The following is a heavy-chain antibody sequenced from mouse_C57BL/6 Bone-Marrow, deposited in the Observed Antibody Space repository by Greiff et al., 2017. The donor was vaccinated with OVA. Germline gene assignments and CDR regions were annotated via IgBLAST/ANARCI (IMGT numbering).Heavy chain of an antibody. CDR3: ARRRAAQGTVVAHWYFDV. D-gene: IGHD1-1*01. Sequence: EVQLQQSGPELVKPGASVKIPCKASGSTFTDYNMDWVKQSHGKSLEWIGDINPNNGGTIYNQKFKGKATLTVDKSSGTAYMELRSLTSEDTAVYYCARRRAAQGTVVAHWYFDVWGTGTTVTVSS. V-gene: IGHV1-18*01. J-gene: IGHJ1*03. CDR1: GSTFTDYN. CDR2: INPNNGGT.